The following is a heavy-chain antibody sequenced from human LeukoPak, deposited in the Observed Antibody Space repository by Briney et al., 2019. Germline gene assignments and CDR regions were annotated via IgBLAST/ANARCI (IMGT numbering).Heavy chain of an antibody. Sequence: GGSLRLSCAASGFTFSSYSMNWVRQAPGKGLEWVSVIYSGGSTYYADSVKGRFTISRDNSKNTLYLQMNSLRAEDTAVYYCAREYCSGGSCYSSHFDYWGQGTLVTVSS. D-gene: IGHD2-15*01. J-gene: IGHJ4*02. CDR1: GFTFSSYS. V-gene: IGHV3-53*01. CDR2: IYSGGST. CDR3: AREYCSGGSCYSSHFDY.